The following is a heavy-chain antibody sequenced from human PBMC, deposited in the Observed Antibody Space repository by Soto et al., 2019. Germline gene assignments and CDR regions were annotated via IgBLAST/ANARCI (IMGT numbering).Heavy chain of an antibody. J-gene: IGHJ6*02. CDR2: IIPTFATP. CDR1: GGTFSNYA. CDR3: ARGPYCSGAPCYPRHYMYYGIDV. V-gene: IGHV1-69*12. D-gene: IGHD2-15*01. Sequence: QVQVVQSGAEVKKPGASVKVSCKASGGTFSNYAFSWVRQAPGQGLEWMGGIIPTFATPSYAQKFQGRVTITGDDATSPAFRELRRLRSEDTAVYYCARGPYCSGAPCYPRHYMYYGIDVWGQGTTVTVAS.